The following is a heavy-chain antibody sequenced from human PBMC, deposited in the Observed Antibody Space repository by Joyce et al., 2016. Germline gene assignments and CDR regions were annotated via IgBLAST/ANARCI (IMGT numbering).Heavy chain of an antibody. CDR1: GGSISSYY. D-gene: IGHD1-26*01. CDR3: ARIRGSYLDY. CDR2: IFYSGST. J-gene: IGHJ4*02. V-gene: IGHV4-59*01. Sequence: QVQLQESGPRLVKPSETLSLTCTVSGGSISSYYWSWIRPPPGKGLEWIGYIFYSGSTNYTPSLKSRVTISIDTSKNQVSLKLSSVTAADTAVYYCARIRGSYLDYWGQGTLVTVSS.